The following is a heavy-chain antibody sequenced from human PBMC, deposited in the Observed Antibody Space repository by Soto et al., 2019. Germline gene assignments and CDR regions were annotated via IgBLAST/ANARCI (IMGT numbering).Heavy chain of an antibody. D-gene: IGHD3-10*01. CDR2: ISGSGGST. CDR3: AKARATYYYGSGPFDY. J-gene: IGHJ4*02. CDR1: GFTFSSYA. V-gene: IGHV3-23*01. Sequence: EVQLLESGGGLVQPGGSLRLSCAASGFTFSSYAMNWVRQAPGKGLEWVSAISGSGGSTYYADSVKGRFTISRDNSKNPRYLQMNSLRAEDTAVYYWAKARATYYYGSGPFDYWGQGTLVTVSS.